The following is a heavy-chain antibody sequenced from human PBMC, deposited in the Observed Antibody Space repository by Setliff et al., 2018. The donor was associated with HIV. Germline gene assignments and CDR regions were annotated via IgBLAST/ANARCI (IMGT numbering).Heavy chain of an antibody. D-gene: IGHD6-6*01. CDR1: GGSISSSSYY. V-gene: IGHV4-39*01. J-gene: IGHJ5*02. CDR3: ARHPRGAAARLNWFDP. Sequence: PSETLSLTCTVSGGSISSSSYYWGWIRQPPGKGLEWIGSIYYNPSLKSRATISVDMSKSQFSLKLNSVVAADTAVYYCARHPRGAAARLNWFDPWGQGTQVTVPQ. CDR2: IYY.